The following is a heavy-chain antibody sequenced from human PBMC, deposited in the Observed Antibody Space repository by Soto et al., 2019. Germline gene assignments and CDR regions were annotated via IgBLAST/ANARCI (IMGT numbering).Heavy chain of an antibody. CDR3: ASTRLGYCSGGCGY. V-gene: IGHV3-9*01. CDR1: GFTFDDYA. CDR2: ISWNSGSI. D-gene: IGHD2-15*01. Sequence: GGSLRLSCAASGFTFDDYAMHWVRQAPGKGLEWVSGISWNSGSIGYADSVKGRFTISRDNAKNSLYLQMNSLRAEDTALYYCASTRLGYCSGGCGYWGQGTLVTVSS. J-gene: IGHJ4*02.